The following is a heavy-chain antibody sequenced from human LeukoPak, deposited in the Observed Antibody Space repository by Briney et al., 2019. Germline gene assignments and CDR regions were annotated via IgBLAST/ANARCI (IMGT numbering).Heavy chain of an antibody. CDR1: GFTFSSYS. J-gene: IGHJ4*02. D-gene: IGHD3-22*01. CDR3: ARASPYHYDSSDYFDY. V-gene: IGHV3-48*02. CDR2: ISSSSKTI. Sequence: GGSLRLSCAASGFTFSSYSMNWVRQAPGKGLEWVSYISSSSKTIYYADSVKGRFTISRDNAKNSQYLQMNSLRDEDTAVYYCARASPYHYDSSDYFDYWGQGTLVTVSS.